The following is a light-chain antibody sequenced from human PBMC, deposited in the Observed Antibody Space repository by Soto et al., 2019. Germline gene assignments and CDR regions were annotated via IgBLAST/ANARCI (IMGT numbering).Light chain of an antibody. CDR2: GAS. Sequence: EVVLTQSPATLSVSPGERATLSCRASQTVSRSLAWYQQKPGQAPRLLIYGASTRATGFPARFSGSGSGTEFNITISSLQSEDSAIYYCQQYNNWPRATFGGGTKVEIK. J-gene: IGKJ4*01. V-gene: IGKV3-15*01. CDR1: QTVSRS. CDR3: QQYNNWPRAT.